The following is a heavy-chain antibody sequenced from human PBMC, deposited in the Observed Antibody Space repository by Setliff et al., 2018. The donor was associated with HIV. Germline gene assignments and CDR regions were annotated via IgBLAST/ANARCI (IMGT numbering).Heavy chain of an antibody. Sequence: GGSLRLSCAASGFTFSSYWMHWVRQAPGRGLEWVTFISYDGMDEYYADSVKGRFTISRDNSKNTLYLQMTSLRAEDSAVYYCARERVWGSYRHFDYWGQGTLVTVSS. D-gene: IGHD3-16*02. CDR1: GFTFSSYW. J-gene: IGHJ4*02. CDR2: ISYDGMDE. V-gene: IGHV3-30*03. CDR3: ARERVWGSYRHFDY.